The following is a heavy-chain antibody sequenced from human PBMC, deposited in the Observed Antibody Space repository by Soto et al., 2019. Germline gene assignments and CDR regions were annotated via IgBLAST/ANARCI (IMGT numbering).Heavy chain of an antibody. D-gene: IGHD3-10*01. V-gene: IGHV3-23*01. CDR2: ISVSGDNT. CDR3: AKDGKMRTKVWFPAGYGMDV. CDR1: GFTFSRYA. Sequence: PGGSLRLSCAASGFTFSRYAMNWVRQAPGRRLQWISGISVSGDNTSYVESVRGRFTVYRDNSKNTLYLQMNNLRAEDTALYYCAKDGKMRTKVWFPAGYGMDVWGQGTTVTVSS. J-gene: IGHJ6*02.